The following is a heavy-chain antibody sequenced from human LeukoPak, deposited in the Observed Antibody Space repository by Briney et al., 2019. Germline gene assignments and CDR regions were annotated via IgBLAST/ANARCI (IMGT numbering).Heavy chain of an antibody. CDR2: INHSGST. Sequence: SETLSLTCAVYGGSFSGYYWSWIRQPPGKGLEWIGEINHSGSTNYNPSLKSRVTISVDTSKNQFSLKLSSVTAADTAVYYCARSPVSYYYDSSGYLWYFDYWGQGTLVTVSS. J-gene: IGHJ4*02. V-gene: IGHV4-34*01. CDR1: GGSFSGYY. CDR3: ARSPVSYYYDSSGYLWYFDY. D-gene: IGHD3-22*01.